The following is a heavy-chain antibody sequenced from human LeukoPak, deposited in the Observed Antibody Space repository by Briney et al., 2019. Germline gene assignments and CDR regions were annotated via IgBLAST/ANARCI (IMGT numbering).Heavy chain of an antibody. J-gene: IGHJ6*03. CDR2: IYHSGNT. Sequence: SETLSLTCAVSGYSISTGYYWGWIRQPPGKGLEWIGSIYHSGNTYYNPSLKSRVTMSVDTPKNQFSLKLSSVTAADTALYYCARGTNPGQQLNSYYMDVWGKGTTVTVSS. D-gene: IGHD6-13*01. CDR3: ARGTNPGQQLNSYYMDV. CDR1: GYSISTGYY. V-gene: IGHV4-38-2*01.